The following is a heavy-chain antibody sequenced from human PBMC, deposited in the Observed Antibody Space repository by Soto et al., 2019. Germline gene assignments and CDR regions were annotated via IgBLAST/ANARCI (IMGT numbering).Heavy chain of an antibody. CDR2: MNPNSGNT. D-gene: IGHD2-2*01. CDR3: ARVPTAPYWGMDV. J-gene: IGHJ6*02. Sequence: QVQLVQSGAEVKEPGASVKVSCKASGYSFSSYDINWVRQATGQGLEWMGWMNPNSGNTGHAQKFQGRVXXTXNXXISTAYMELSSLSSEDTAVYYCARVPTAPYWGMDVWGQGTTVTVS. V-gene: IGHV1-8*01. CDR1: GYSFSSYD.